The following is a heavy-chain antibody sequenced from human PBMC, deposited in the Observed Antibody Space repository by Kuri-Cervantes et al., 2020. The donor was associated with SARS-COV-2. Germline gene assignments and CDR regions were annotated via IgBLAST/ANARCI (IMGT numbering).Heavy chain of an antibody. CDR1: GFTFSSYG. J-gene: IGHJ4*02. Sequence: GGSLRLSGAASGFTFSSYGMHWVRQAPGKGLEWVAVISYDGSNKYYADSVKGRFTISRDNSKNTLYLQMNSLRAEDTAVYYCAKDGPDSGSYLFDYWGQGTLVTVSS. CDR2: ISYDGSNK. CDR3: AKDGPDSGSYLFDY. V-gene: IGHV3-30*18. D-gene: IGHD1-26*01.